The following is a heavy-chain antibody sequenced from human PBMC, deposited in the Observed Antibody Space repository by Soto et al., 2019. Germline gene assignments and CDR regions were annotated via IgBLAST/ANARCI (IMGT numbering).Heavy chain of an antibody. J-gene: IGHJ4*02. CDR2: IYYSGST. CDR1: GGSISSSSYY. D-gene: IGHD4-17*01. CDR3: ARSYDYGDSYFDY. V-gene: IGHV4-39*01. Sequence: SETLSLTCTVSGGSISSSSYYWGWIRQPPGKGLEWIGSIYYSGSTYYNPSLKSRVTISVDTSKNQFSLKLSSVTAADTAVYYCARSYDYGDSYFDYWGQGTLVTVSS.